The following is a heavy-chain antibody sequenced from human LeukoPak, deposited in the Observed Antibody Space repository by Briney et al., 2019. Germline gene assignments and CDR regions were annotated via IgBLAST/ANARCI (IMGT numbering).Heavy chain of an antibody. Sequence: PSETLSLTCTVSGGSISSGSYYWSWIRQPAGKGLEWIGRIYTSGSTNYNPSLKSRVTISVDTSKNQFSLKLSSVTAADTSVYYCAGKVVVAAKCGAFDIWGQGTMVTVSS. D-gene: IGHD2-15*01. J-gene: IGHJ3*02. CDR2: IYTSGST. CDR1: GGSISSGSYY. CDR3: AGKVVVAAKCGAFDI. V-gene: IGHV4-61*02.